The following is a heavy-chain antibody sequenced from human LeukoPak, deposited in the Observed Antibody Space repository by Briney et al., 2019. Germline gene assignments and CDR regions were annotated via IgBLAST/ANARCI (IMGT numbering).Heavy chain of an antibody. CDR2: MYYGGST. J-gene: IGHJ4*02. D-gene: IGHD5-24*01. CDR1: GGSINGYY. Sequence: PSETLSLTCSVSGGSINGYYWSWIRQPPGRGLEWIGFMYYGGSTNYNPSLKSRVIISVDPSKNQFSLRLSSVAAADTAVYYCARAQGRDGYNEGYYFDYWGQGSLVTVSS. V-gene: IGHV4-59*01. CDR3: ARAQGRDGYNEGYYFDY.